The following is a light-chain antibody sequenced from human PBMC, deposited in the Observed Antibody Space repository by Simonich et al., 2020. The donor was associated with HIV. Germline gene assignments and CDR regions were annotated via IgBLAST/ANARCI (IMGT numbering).Light chain of an antibody. Sequence: DIVLTQSPGTLSLSPGESATLSSRASQRVSSSHLAWYQQQPGQAPRLLIYGASTRATGISARFSGSGSGTDFTLTISSLQSEDFAVYYCQQYNKWPPWTFGQGTKVEI. CDR1: QRVSSSH. V-gene: IGKV3-15*01. CDR3: QQYNKWPPWT. CDR2: GAS. J-gene: IGKJ1*01.